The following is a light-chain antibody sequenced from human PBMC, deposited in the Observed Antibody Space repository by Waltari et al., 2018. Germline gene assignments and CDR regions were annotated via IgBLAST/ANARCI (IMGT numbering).Light chain of an antibody. Sequence: QAAPTQPPSVSGSPGQSVTISCTGTSSDIGYYNAVSWYQQHPGKAPKLMIFEVSKRTLGVSYLFSGTKSRNTASLTISELQAKDEAAYYCSSYAGSNTFVFGSGTKLTVL. CDR3: SSYAGSNTFV. V-gene: IGLV2-11*01. J-gene: IGLJ6*01. CDR1: SSDIGYYNA. CDR2: EVS.